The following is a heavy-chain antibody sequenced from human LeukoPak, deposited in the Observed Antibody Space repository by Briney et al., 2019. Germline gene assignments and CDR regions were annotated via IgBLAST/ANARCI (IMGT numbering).Heavy chain of an antibody. J-gene: IGHJ6*03. V-gene: IGHV3-30*03. CDR3: AREGYVMYYPLDIVVVPAAMYYYYYYYMDV. Sequence: PGGSLRLSCAASGFTFSSYAMHWVRQAPGKGLEWVAVISYDGSNKYYADSVKGRFTISRDNSKNTLYLQMNSLRAEDTAVYYCAREGYVMYYPLDIVVVPAAMYYYYYYYMDVWGKGTTVTVSS. D-gene: IGHD2-2*01. CDR1: GFTFSSYA. CDR2: ISYDGSNK.